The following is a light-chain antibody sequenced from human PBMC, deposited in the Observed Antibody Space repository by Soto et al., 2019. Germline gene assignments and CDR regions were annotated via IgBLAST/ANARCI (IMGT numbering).Light chain of an antibody. J-gene: IGKJ1*01. V-gene: IGKV1-5*03. CDR2: KAS. CDR3: QHYNIYSEA. Sequence: DIQMTQSPSTLSGSVGDRVTITCRAIQTISSWLAWYQQKPGKAPKLLSYKASTLKSGVPSRFSGSGSGTEFTLTISNLQPDDFATYYCQHYNIYSEAFGQGPKVELK. CDR1: QTISSW.